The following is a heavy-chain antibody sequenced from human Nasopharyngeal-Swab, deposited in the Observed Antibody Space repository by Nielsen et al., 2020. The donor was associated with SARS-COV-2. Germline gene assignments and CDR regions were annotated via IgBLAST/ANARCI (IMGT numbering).Heavy chain of an antibody. D-gene: IGHD1-26*01. CDR3: AREGYSGSRRDHRYYYYYGMDV. J-gene: IGHJ6*02. CDR1: GFTFSSYG. CDR2: ISYDGSNK. Sequence: GESLKISCAASGFTFSSYGVHWVRQAPGKGLEWVAVISYDGSNKYYADSVKGRFTISRDNSKNTLYLQMNSLRAEDTAVYYCAREGYSGSRRDHRYYYYYGMDVWGQGTTVTVSS. V-gene: IGHV3-30*03.